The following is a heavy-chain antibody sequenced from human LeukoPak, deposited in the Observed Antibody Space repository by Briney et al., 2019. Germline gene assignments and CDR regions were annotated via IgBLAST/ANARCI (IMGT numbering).Heavy chain of an antibody. V-gene: IGHV4-34*01. CDR3: ARESYDYVWGSYRPRHRAFLDY. D-gene: IGHD3-16*02. CDR1: GGSFSGYY. J-gene: IGHJ4*02. Sequence: TSETLSLTCAVYGGSFSGYYWSWIRQPPGKGLEWIGEINHSGSTNYNPSHKSRVTISVDTSKNQFPLKLSSVTAADTAVYYCARESYDYVWGSYRPRHRAFLDYWGQGTLVTVSS. CDR2: INHSGST.